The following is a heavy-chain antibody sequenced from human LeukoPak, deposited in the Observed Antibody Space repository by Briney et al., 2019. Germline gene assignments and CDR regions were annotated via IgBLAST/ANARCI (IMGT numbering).Heavy chain of an antibody. D-gene: IGHD3-3*02. CDR1: GGSFSGYY. J-gene: IGHJ4*02. V-gene: IGHV4-34*01. Sequence: SETLSLTCAVYGGSFSGYYWSWIRQPPGKGLEWIGEINHSGSTNYNPSLKSRVTISVDTSKNQFSLKLSSVTAADTAVYYCASISRGDYWGQGTLATVSS. CDR3: ASISRGDY. CDR2: INHSGST.